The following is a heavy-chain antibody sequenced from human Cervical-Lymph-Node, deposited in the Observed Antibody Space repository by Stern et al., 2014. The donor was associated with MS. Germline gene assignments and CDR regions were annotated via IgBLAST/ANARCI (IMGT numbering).Heavy chain of an antibody. V-gene: IGHV3-7*03. J-gene: IGHJ4*02. CDR3: ANGGTTWN. Sequence: EVQLVESGGGEVQPGGSLRLSCVASDLAFSRYWMNWVRQAPGKGLQWVANINQAGSEKYYGDSVKGRFTISRDNAKKSLYLQMNNLRSEDTAVYYCANGGTTWNWGQGTLVTVSS. CDR2: INQAGSEK. D-gene: IGHD1-1*01. CDR1: DLAFSRYW.